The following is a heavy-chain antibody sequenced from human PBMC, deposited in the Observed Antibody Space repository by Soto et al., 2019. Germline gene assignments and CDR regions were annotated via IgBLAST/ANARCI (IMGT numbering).Heavy chain of an antibody. CDR1: GFTFGDYA. V-gene: IGHV3-49*03. J-gene: IGHJ6*02. Sequence: PGGSLRLSCTASGFTFGDYAMSWFRQAPGKGLEWVGFIRSKAYGGTTEYAASVKGRFTISRDDSKSIAYLQMNSLKTEDTAVYYCTRYMVGAPVAPGATTYYYYYGMDVWGQGTTVTVSS. CDR2: IRSKAYGGTT. D-gene: IGHD1-26*01. CDR3: TRYMVGAPVAPGATTYYYYYGMDV.